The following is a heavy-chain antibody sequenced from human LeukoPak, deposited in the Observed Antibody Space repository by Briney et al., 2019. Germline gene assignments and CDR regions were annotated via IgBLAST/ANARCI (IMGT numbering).Heavy chain of an antibody. V-gene: IGHV3-23*01. CDR2: ISGSGDST. D-gene: IGHD6-13*01. CDR3: ARGVGLAAAGSDY. Sequence: GGSLRLSCAASGFTFSTYAVNWVRQAPGKGLEWVSTISGSGDSTYYADSVKGRFTISRDNSKDTLYLQMSSVRVDDTAVYYCARGVGLAAAGSDYWGQGTLVTVSS. J-gene: IGHJ4*02. CDR1: GFTFSTYA.